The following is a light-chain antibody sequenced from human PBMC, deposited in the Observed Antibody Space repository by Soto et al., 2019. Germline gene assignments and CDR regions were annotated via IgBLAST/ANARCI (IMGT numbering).Light chain of an antibody. CDR1: SSNIGAVYD. CDR3: QSYDSSLSGYV. Sequence: QSVLTQPPSVSGAPGQRVTISCTGSSSNIGAVYDVHWYQQLPGTAPKLLIYGNSNRPSGVPDRFSGSKSGTSASLAITGLQAEDEADYYSQSYDSSLSGYVFGTGTKVTVL. CDR2: GNS. V-gene: IGLV1-40*01. J-gene: IGLJ1*01.